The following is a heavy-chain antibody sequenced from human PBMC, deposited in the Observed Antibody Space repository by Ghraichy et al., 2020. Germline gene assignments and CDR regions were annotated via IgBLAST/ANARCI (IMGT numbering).Heavy chain of an antibody. CDR3: ARGSSGWSWDY. CDR1: GFTFSDYY. V-gene: IGHV3-11*01. Sequence: SCAASGFTFSDYYMSWIRRSPGKGLEWVSYISSDGSIVYDADSVKGRFTISRGNTKNSLYLQMNSLRAEDTAVYYCARGSSGWSWDYWGQGTLVTVSS. D-gene: IGHD6-19*01. J-gene: IGHJ4*02. CDR2: ISSDGSIV.